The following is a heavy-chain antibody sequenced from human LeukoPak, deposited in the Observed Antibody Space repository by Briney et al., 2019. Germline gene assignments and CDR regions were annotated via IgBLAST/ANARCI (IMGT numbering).Heavy chain of an antibody. D-gene: IGHD6-19*01. V-gene: IGHV3-43*02. CDR2: ISGDGGST. Sequence: AGGSLRLSCAASGFTFYDYAMHWVRQTPGKGLEWVSLISGDGGSTYFADSVKGRFTVSRDNSKNSLYLQMNSLRPDDTALYYCAKVPSSASGWYRFDYWGQGTLVTVSS. J-gene: IGHJ4*02. CDR1: GFTFYDYA. CDR3: AKVPSSASGWYRFDY.